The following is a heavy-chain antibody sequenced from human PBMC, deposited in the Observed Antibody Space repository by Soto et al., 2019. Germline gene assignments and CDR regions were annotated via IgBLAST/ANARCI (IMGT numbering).Heavy chain of an antibody. CDR3: ARVTIADDAFDI. CDR1: GGSVSSASCF. Sequence: KASETLSLTCTVSGGSVSSASCFWSWIRQPPGKGLEWIGYIYYSGTTNYNPTLKSRVIISVDTSKNHFSLKLTSVTAADTAVYYCARVTIADDAFDIWGQGTMVTVSS. V-gene: IGHV4-61*03. D-gene: IGHD2-15*01. CDR2: IYYSGTT. J-gene: IGHJ3*02.